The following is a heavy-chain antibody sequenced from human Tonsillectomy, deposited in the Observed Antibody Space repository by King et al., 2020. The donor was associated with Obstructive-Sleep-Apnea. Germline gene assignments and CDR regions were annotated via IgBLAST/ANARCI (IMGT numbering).Heavy chain of an antibody. CDR2: AYNMSKWLN. Sequence: VQLQQSGPGRVKPSQTISLNCDISGDSGSNNTDGWNWIRKSPWRGLGWLGRAYNMSKWLNEYAESVKSRITINPDTAKNQFSLQLNTVTPGDTAVYYCAGARSYYYTWGQGTLVTVSS. CDR3: AGARSYYYT. J-gene: IGHJ5*02. V-gene: IGHV6-1*01. D-gene: IGHD3-22*01. CDR1: GDSGSNNTDG.